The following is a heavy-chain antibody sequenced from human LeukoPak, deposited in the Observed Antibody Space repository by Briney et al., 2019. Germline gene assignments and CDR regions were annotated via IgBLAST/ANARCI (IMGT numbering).Heavy chain of an antibody. D-gene: IGHD3-16*02. Sequence: SETLSLTCAVYGGSFSGYYWSWIRQPPGKGLEWIGEINHSGSTNYSPSLKSRVTISVDTSKNQFSLKLSSVTAADTAVYYCARAFGGDYVWGSYRPGAFDIWGQGTMVTVSS. CDR2: INHSGST. J-gene: IGHJ3*02. CDR3: ARAFGGDYVWGSYRPGAFDI. CDR1: GGSFSGYY. V-gene: IGHV4-34*01.